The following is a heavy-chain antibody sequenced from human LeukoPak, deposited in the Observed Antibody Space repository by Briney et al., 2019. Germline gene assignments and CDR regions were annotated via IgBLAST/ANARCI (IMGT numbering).Heavy chain of an antibody. CDR2: IYYSGST. J-gene: IGHJ4*02. Sequence: SETLSLTCAVYGGSFSGYYWSWIRQPPGKGLEWIGYIYYSGSTNYNPSLKSRVTISVDTSKNQFSLKLSSVTAADTAVYYCARGEATYYYDSSGLDYWGQGTLVTVSS. CDR1: GGSFSGYY. CDR3: ARGEATYYYDSSGLDY. V-gene: IGHV4-59*01. D-gene: IGHD3-22*01.